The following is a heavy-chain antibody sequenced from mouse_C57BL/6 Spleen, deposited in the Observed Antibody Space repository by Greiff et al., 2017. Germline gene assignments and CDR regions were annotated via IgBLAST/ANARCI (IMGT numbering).Heavy chain of an antibody. Sequence: QVQLQQPGAELVKPGASVKLSCKASGYTFTSYWMHWVKQRPGQGLEWIGMIHPTSGSTNYNEKFKSKATLTVDKSSSTAYLHLSNLPSEDSAVYYCARGAMGNPWYFYVWGTGTTVTVSS. CDR2: IHPTSGST. J-gene: IGHJ1*03. V-gene: IGHV1-64*01. CDR3: ARGAMGNPWYFYV. CDR1: GYTFTSYW. D-gene: IGHD1-1*02.